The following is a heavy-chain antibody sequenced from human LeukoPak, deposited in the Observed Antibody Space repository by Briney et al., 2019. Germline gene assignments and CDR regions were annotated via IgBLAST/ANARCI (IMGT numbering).Heavy chain of an antibody. CDR2: ISGYNGNT. V-gene: IGHV1-18*04. CDR3: ARDNSVEDTAWWFDP. Sequence: GASVKVSCKASGYTFTNYYIHWVRQAPGQGLEWMGWISGYNGNTNYAQKLQGRVTMTTDTSTSTAYMELRSLKSDDTAVYYCARDNSVEDTAWWFDPWGQGTLVTVSS. J-gene: IGHJ5*02. CDR1: GYTFTNYY. D-gene: IGHD4-23*01.